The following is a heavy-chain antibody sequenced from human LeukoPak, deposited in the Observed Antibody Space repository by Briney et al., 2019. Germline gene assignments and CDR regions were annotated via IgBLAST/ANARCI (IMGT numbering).Heavy chain of an antibody. CDR3: AREHYDFWSGYYP. D-gene: IGHD3-3*01. CDR2: INTNTGNP. CDR1: GYTFTSYG. Sequence: VASVKVSCKASGYTFTSYGISWVRQAPGQGLEWMGWINTNTGNPTYAQGFTGRFVFSLDTSVSTAYLQISSLKAEDTAVYYCAREHYDFWSGYYPWDQGTLVTVSS. J-gene: IGHJ5*02. V-gene: IGHV7-4-1*02.